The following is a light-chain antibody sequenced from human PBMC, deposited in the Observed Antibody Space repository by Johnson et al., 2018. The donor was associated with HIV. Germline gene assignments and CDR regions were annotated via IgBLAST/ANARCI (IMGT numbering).Light chain of an antibody. V-gene: IGLV1-51*01. CDR3: GTWDSSLSPYV. CDR2: DNN. J-gene: IGLJ1*01. CDR1: SSNIGNNY. Sequence: QSVLTQPPSVSAAPGQKVTISCSGSSSNIGNNYVSWYQQLPGTAPKLLIYDNNKRPSEIPDRFSGSKSGTSATLGITGLQTGDEADYYCGTWDSSLSPYVCGTGTKVTVL.